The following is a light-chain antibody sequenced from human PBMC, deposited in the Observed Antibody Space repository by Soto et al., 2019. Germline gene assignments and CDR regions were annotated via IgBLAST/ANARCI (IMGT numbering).Light chain of an antibody. V-gene: IGKV1-9*01. J-gene: IGKJ5*01. CDR2: AAS. CDR1: QGISSY. Sequence: DIQLTQSPSFLFASVGDRVTITCRASQGISSYLAWYQQKPGKAPKLLIYAASTLQSGVPSRFSGSGSGTEFTLTISSLQPEDFATYYCQQLNSFLFGQGTRLEIK. CDR3: QQLNSFL.